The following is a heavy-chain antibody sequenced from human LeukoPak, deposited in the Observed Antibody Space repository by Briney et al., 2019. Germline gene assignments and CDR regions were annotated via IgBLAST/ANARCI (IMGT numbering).Heavy chain of an antibody. J-gene: IGHJ4*02. CDR1: GCSISSGYY. CDR3: ARSSLDYYDSSGYYYGYFDY. V-gene: IGHV4-61*05. Sequence: KPSETLSLTCTVSGCSISSGYYWAWIRPPPGKGLEWIGYIYYSGSTNYNPSLKSRVTISVDTSKNQFSLKLSSVTAADTAVYYCARSSLDYYDSSGYYYGYFDYWGQGTLVTVSS. D-gene: IGHD3-22*01. CDR2: IYYSGST.